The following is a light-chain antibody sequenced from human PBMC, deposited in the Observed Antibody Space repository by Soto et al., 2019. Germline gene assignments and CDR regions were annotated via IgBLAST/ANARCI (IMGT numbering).Light chain of an antibody. J-gene: IGKJ4*01. CDR2: AAS. CDR1: QSISSY. Sequence: DIQMTQKPSSLSASVGDRVTITCRASQSISSYLNWYQQKPGKAPKLLIYAASSLQSGVPSRFSGSGSGTDFTLTISSLQPEDFVTYYCQQSYSTPNLTFGGGTKVDIK. CDR3: QQSYSTPNLT. V-gene: IGKV1-39*01.